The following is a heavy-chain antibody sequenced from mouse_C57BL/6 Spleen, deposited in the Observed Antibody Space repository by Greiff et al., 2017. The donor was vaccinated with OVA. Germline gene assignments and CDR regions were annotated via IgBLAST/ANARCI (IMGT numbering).Heavy chain of an antibody. J-gene: IGHJ2*01. D-gene: IGHD1-1*01. CDR1: GYAFSSSW. CDR3: APITTVVAPDYFDY. CDR2: IYPGDGDT. V-gene: IGHV1-82*01. Sequence: VQLQQSGPELVKPGASVKISCKASGYAFSSSWMNWVKQRPGKGLEWIGRIYPGDGDTNYNGKFKGKATLTADKSSSTAYMQLSILTSEDSAVYFCAPITTVVAPDYFDYWGQGTTLTVSS.